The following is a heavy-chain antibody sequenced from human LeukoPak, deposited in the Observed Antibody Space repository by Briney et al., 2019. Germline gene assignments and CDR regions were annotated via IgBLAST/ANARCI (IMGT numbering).Heavy chain of an antibody. J-gene: IGHJ4*02. CDR3: ARRNDPYYFDY. V-gene: IGHV4-30-4*08. CDR1: GGSISSGDYY. D-gene: IGHD3-16*01. Sequence: SETLSLTRTVSGGSISSGDYYWSWIRQPPGKGLEWIGYIYYSGSSFYNPSLKSRLTISVDTSKNHFSLNLSSVTAADTAVYYCARRNDPYYFDYWGQGTLVTVSS. CDR2: IYYSGSS.